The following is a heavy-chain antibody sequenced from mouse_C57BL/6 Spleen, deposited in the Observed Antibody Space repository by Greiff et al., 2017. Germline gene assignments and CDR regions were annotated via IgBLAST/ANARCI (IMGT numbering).Heavy chain of an antibody. Sequence: EVQLQQSGTVLARPGASVKMSCKTSGYTFTSYWMHWVKQRPGQGLEWIGAIYPGNSDTSYNQKFKGKAKLTAVTSASTAYMELSSLTKEDSAVXYCTRANYNYGSDKWGEGATLTVSS. V-gene: IGHV1-5*01. CDR1: GYTFTSYW. CDR3: TRANYNYGSDK. D-gene: IGHD1-1*01. CDR2: IYPGNSDT. J-gene: IGHJ2*01.